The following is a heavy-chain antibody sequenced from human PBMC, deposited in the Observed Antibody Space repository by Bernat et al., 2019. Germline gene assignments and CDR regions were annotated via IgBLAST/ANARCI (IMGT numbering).Heavy chain of an antibody. CDR1: GYSISSGYF. Sequence: QVQLRESGPGLVKPSETLSLTCAVSGYSISSGYFWGWIRQPPGKGLEWIGTIYHGGSTYHNPSLKSRVTILVDTSKNQFSLKLTSVTAADTAVYYCARASTSLMWAFDIWGQGTMVTVSS. CDR2: IYHGGST. J-gene: IGHJ3*02. D-gene: IGHD2-2*01. CDR3: ARASTSLMWAFDI. V-gene: IGHV4-38-2*01.